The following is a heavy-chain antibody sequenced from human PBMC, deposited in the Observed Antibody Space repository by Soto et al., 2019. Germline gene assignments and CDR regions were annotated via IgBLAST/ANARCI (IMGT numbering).Heavy chain of an antibody. J-gene: IGHJ6*02. Sequence: PGGVPRLSCAASGFTFSDSPMHWVRQASGKGLEWVGRIRGKANNYATAYAASVQGRFTISRDDSKNTAYLQMNSLKTEDTAVYYCTRLNPVTTFDYFYSGMDVWGQGATVTVSS. V-gene: IGHV3-73*01. CDR1: GFTFSDSP. D-gene: IGHD4-17*01. CDR3: TRLNPVTTFDYFYSGMDV. CDR2: IRGKANNYAT.